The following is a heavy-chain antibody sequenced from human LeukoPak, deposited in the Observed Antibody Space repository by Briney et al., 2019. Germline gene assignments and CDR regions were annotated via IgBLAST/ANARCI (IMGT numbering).Heavy chain of an antibody. CDR3: APRIAASGY. J-gene: IGHJ4*02. D-gene: IGHD6-6*01. Sequence: GGSLRLSCAASGFSISAYNMNWVRQAPGKGLEWVSAISGSGGSTYYADSVKGRFTISRDNSKNTLYLQMNSLRAEDTAVYYCAPRIAASGYWGQGTLVTVSS. CDR1: GFSISAYN. CDR2: ISGSGGST. V-gene: IGHV3-23*01.